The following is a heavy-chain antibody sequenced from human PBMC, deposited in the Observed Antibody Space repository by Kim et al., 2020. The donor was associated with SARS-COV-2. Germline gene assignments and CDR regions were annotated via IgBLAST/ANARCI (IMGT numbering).Heavy chain of an antibody. D-gene: IGHD2-2*01. CDR1: GGSFSGYY. J-gene: IGHJ6*03. V-gene: IGHV4-34*01. CDR3: ARALARVVVVPAPYMDV. CDR2: INHSGST. Sequence: SETLSLTCAVYGGSFSGYYWSWIRQPPGKGLEWIGEINHSGSTNYNPSLKSRVTISVDTSKNQFSLKLSSVTAADTAVYYCARALARVVVVPAPYMDVWG.